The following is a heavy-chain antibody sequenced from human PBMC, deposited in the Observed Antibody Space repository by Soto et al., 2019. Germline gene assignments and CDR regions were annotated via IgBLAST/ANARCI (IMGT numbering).Heavy chain of an antibody. V-gene: IGHV4-39*07. CDR3: ARAYYYGSGSYYIPTTYYYYYGMDV. J-gene: IGHJ6*02. D-gene: IGHD3-10*01. Sequence: SETLSLTCTVSGGSISSSSYYWGWIRQPPGKGLEWIGSIYYSGSTYYNPSLKSRVTISVDTSKNQFSLKLSSVTAADTAVYYCARAYYYGSGSYYIPTTYYYYYGMDVWGQGTTVTVSS. CDR2: IYYSGST. CDR1: GGSISSSSYY.